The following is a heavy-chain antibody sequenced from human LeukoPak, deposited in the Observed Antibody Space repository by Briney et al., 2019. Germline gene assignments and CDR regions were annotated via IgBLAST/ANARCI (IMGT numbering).Heavy chain of an antibody. J-gene: IGHJ4*02. Sequence: SETLSLTCTVSGGSISSYYWSWIRQPPGKGLEWIGYIYYSGSTNYNPSLKSRVTISVDTPKNQFSLKLSSVTAADTAVYYCARVGVDDSGNIIKYFFDYWGQGTLVTVSS. D-gene: IGHD4-23*01. CDR2: IYYSGST. V-gene: IGHV4-59*01. CDR3: ARVGVDDSGNIIKYFFDY. CDR1: GGSISSYY.